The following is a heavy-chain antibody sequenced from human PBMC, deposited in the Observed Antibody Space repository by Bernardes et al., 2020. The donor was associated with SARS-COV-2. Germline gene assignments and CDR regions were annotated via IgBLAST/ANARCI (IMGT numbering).Heavy chain of an antibody. CDR2: IWYDGSNK. V-gene: IGHV3-33*01. D-gene: IGHD2-15*01. J-gene: IGHJ4*02. CDR3: ARSYCSGGSCYSLAFDY. Sequence: GGSLRLSCAASGFTFSSYGMHWVRQAPGKGLEWVAVIWYDGSNKYYADSVKGRFTISRDNSKNTLYLQMNSLRAEDTAVYYCARSYCSGGSCYSLAFDYWGQGTLVTVSS. CDR1: GFTFSSYG.